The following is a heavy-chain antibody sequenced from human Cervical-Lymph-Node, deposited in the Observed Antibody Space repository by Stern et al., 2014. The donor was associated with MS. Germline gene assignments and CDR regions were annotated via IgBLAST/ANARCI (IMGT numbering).Heavy chain of an antibody. CDR3: AHLLLWFGESMGDAFDI. D-gene: IGHD3-10*01. V-gene: IGHV2-5*02. J-gene: IGHJ3*02. Sequence: SGPKLVKPTQTLTLSCTFSGFSLSTSGVGVGWIRQPPGKALEWLATIYWDDDKRYSPSLKSRLTITKDTSKNQVVLTMTNMDPVDTATYYCAHLLLWFGESMGDAFDIWGQGTMVTVSS. CDR1: GFSLSTSGVG. CDR2: IYWDDDK.